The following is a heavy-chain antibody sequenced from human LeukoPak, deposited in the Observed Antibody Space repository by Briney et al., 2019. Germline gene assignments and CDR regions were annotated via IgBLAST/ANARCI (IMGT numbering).Heavy chain of an antibody. CDR1: GYTFTSYY. CDR2: INPSGGST. J-gene: IGHJ4*02. V-gene: IGHV1-46*01. Sequence: ASVKVSCKASGYTFTSYYMHWVRQAPGQGLGWMGIINPSGGSTSYAQKFQGRVTMTRDMSTSTVYMELSSLRSEDTAVYYCAREVPPARYFDYWGQGTLVTVSA. CDR3: AREVPPARYFDY.